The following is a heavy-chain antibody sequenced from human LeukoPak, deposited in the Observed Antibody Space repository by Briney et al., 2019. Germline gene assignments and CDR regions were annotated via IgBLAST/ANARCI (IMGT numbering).Heavy chain of an antibody. CDR2: ISGSSGST. D-gene: IGHD3-22*01. CDR1: GFIFSSYA. Sequence: GGSLRLSCAASGFIFSSYAMSWVRQAAGKGLEWVSAISGSSGSTYYADSVKGRFTTSRDNSKNTMYMQMNSLRAEDTGVYYCAKGRYYYDSSGYYAPDYWGQGTLVTVSS. CDR3: AKGRYYYDSSGYYAPDY. V-gene: IGHV3-23*01. J-gene: IGHJ4*02.